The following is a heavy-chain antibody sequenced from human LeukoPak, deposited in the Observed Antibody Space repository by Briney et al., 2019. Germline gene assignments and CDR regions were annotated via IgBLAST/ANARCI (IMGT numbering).Heavy chain of an antibody. CDR2: MYTSGST. D-gene: IGHD5-24*01. CDR3: ARDSAEMATSDDALDI. Sequence: PSETLSLTCTVSGASISSDYWSWIRQTAGKGLEWIGRMYTSGSTTYNPSLRSRVSMSVDTSKNQLSLRMYSVTAADTAVYYCARDSAEMATSDDALDIWGQGTMVTASS. J-gene: IGHJ3*02. V-gene: IGHV4-4*07. CDR1: GASISSDY.